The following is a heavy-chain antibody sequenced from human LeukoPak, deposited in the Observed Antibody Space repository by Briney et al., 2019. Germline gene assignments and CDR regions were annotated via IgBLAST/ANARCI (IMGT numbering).Heavy chain of an antibody. Sequence: GGSLILPCAASGFSFSSYAMNWVRQAPGKGLEWVSGIRDSGDSTFYADSVKGRFTISRDNSKNTLSLHMDSLRADDTALYYCARGSGINHYNWFDPWGQGTLVTVSS. CDR3: ARGSGINHYNWFDP. CDR1: GFSFSSYA. V-gene: IGHV3-23*01. J-gene: IGHJ5*02. CDR2: IRDSGDST. D-gene: IGHD6-13*01.